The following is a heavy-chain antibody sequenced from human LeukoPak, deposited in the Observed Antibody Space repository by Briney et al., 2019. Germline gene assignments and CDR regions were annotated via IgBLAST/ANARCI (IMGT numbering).Heavy chain of an antibody. J-gene: IGHJ6*02. CDR1: GFTFSSYS. CDR3: ARENTIFGVYYGMDV. V-gene: IGHV3-21*01. D-gene: IGHD3-3*01. CDR2: ISSSSSYI. Sequence: GGSLRLSCAASGFTFSSYSMNWVRQAPGKGLEWVSSISSSSSYIYYADSVKGRFTISRDNAKNSLYLQMNSLSAEDTAVYYCARENTIFGVYYGMDVWGQGTTVTVSS.